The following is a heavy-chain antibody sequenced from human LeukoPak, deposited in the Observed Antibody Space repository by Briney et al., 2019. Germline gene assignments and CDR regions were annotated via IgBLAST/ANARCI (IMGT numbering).Heavy chain of an antibody. CDR2: IYHSGST. Sequence: SETLSLTCTVSGGSISSSSYYWGWIRQPPGKGLEWIGSIYHSGSTYYNPSLKSRGTISVDTSKNQFSLKLSSVTAADTAVYYCARIPYGSLYYYYGMDVWGQGTTVTVSS. V-gene: IGHV4-39*01. D-gene: IGHD3-10*01. J-gene: IGHJ6*02. CDR1: GGSISSSSYY. CDR3: ARIPYGSLYYYYGMDV.